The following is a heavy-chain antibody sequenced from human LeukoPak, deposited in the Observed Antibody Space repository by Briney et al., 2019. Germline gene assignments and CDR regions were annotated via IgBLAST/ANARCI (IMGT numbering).Heavy chain of an antibody. Sequence: GGSLRLSCAASGFTFSNYGMHWVRQAPGKGLEWVAFIRYDGRNKYYSDSVKGRFTISRDNAKNSLYLQMNSLRAEDTAVYYCARDRDSSSWSLRPGMDVWGKGTTVTVSS. V-gene: IGHV3-30*02. D-gene: IGHD6-13*01. CDR1: GFTFSNYG. J-gene: IGHJ6*04. CDR3: ARDRDSSSWSLRPGMDV. CDR2: IRYDGRNK.